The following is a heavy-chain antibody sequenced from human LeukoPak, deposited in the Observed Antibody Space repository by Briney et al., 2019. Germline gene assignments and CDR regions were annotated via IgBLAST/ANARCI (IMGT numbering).Heavy chain of an antibody. Sequence: PSETLSLTCTVSGGSISSYYWSWIRQPPGKGLEWIGYIYSSGSTSYNPSLRSRVTLSVDTSKNQFSLKLSSVTAADTAVYYCARVAARDNYYYYYIDVWGKGTTVTVSS. CDR1: GGSISSYY. V-gene: IGHV4-59*01. CDR3: ARVAARDNYYYYYIDV. J-gene: IGHJ6*03. D-gene: IGHD6-6*01. CDR2: IYSSGST.